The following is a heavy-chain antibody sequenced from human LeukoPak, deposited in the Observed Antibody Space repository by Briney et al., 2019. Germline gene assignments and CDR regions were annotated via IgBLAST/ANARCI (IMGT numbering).Heavy chain of an antibody. D-gene: IGHD6-13*01. V-gene: IGHV3-7*01. CDR2: IKTDASEK. J-gene: IGHJ4*02. Sequence: PGGTLRLSCETSGFIFSNCWMTWVRQAPGKGLEWVANIKTDASEKYYADSVKGRFTISRDNAKKSLYLQMNSLRAEDTAVYYCAPPPIAATGNWGQGTLVTVSS. CDR1: GFIFSNCW. CDR3: APPPIAATGN.